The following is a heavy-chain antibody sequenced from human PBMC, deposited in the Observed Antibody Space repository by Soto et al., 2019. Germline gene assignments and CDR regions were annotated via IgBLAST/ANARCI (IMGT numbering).Heavy chain of an antibody. CDR2: IYRSGAT. CDR1: GFTFSSYG. V-gene: IGHV3-53*01. CDR3: ARDSGMIRGSYGVDV. Sequence: GGSLRLSCAASGFTFSSYGMHWVRQAPGKGLEWVAVIYRSGATYYPDSVRGRFTASRDYSHNTLYLQMDSLRVEDTAVYYCARDSGMIRGSYGVDVWGPGTTVTVSS. J-gene: IGHJ6*02. D-gene: IGHD3-10*01.